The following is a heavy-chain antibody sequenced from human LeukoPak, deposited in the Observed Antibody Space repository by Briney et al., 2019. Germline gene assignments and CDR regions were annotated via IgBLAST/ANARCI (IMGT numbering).Heavy chain of an antibody. CDR2: ISAYNGNT. Sequence: ASVKVSCKASGYAFTSYGISWVRQAPGQGLEWMGWISAYNGNTNYAQKLQGRVTMTTDTSTSTAYMELSRLRSDDTAEYYCARSNVPPYYYDSSGYYYGLNYWGQGTLVTVSS. V-gene: IGHV1-18*01. D-gene: IGHD3-22*01. CDR1: GYAFTSYG. CDR3: ARSNVPPYYYDSSGYYYGLNY. J-gene: IGHJ4*02.